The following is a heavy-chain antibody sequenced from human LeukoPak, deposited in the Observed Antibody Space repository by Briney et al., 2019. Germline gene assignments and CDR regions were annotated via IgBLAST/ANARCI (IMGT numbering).Heavy chain of an antibody. CDR3: ARPIHIAVAAPFDY. D-gene: IGHD6-19*01. CDR1: GFTLSSYW. CDR2: IKQDGSEK. V-gene: IGHV3-7*01. Sequence: PGGSLRLSCAASGFTLSSYWMSWVRQAPGKGLEWVANIKQDGSEKSYVDSVKGRFTISRDNAKNSLYLLMNSLRAEDTAVYYCARPIHIAVAAPFDYWGQGTLVTVSS. J-gene: IGHJ4*02.